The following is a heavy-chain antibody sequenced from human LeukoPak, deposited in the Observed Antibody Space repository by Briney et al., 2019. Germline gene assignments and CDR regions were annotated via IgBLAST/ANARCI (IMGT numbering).Heavy chain of an antibody. D-gene: IGHD3-22*01. CDR3: ARDSSYYYDSSALKY. Sequence: GGSLRLSCSASGFTFRNHNMNWVRQAPGKGLEWISDISSSSRTIYYANSVKGRFTISRDNARNSLYLQMNSLRAEDTAVYYCARDSSYYYDSSALKYWGQGTLVTVSS. CDR2: ISSSSRTI. J-gene: IGHJ4*02. V-gene: IGHV3-48*01. CDR1: GFTFRNHN.